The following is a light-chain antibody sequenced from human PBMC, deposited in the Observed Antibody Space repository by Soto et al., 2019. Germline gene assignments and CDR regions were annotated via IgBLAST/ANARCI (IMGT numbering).Light chain of an antibody. CDR1: QGVNSW. CDR2: EAS. V-gene: IGKV1-12*01. Sequence: DIQMTQSPSSVSASVGDGVTITCRASQGVNSWLAWYQKKPGKAPELLISEASSLPSGVPSRFSGSGSGTDFTLTISSLQPEDFATYYCQQANSFPRTFGGGTKVEIK. CDR3: QQANSFPRT. J-gene: IGKJ4*01.